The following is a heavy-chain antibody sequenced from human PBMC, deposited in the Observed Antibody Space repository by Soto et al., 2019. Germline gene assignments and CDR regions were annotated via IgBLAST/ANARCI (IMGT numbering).Heavy chain of an antibody. V-gene: IGHV1-2*02. D-gene: IGHD6-13*01. Sequence: ASVKVSCKASGYTFTGYYMHWVRQAPGQGLEWMGWINPNSGGTNYAQKFQGRVTMTRDTSISTAYMELSRLRSDGTAVYYCARGSSIAAAGTMDYWGQGTLVTVSS. CDR1: GYTFTGYY. J-gene: IGHJ4*02. CDR3: ARGSSIAAAGTMDY. CDR2: INPNSGGT.